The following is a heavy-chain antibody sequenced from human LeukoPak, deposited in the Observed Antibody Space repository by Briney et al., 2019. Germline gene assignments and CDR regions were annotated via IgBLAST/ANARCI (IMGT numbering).Heavy chain of an antibody. Sequence: PGRSLRLSCAASGFTFSSYGMHWVRQAPGKGLEWVAVISYDGSNKYYADSVKGRFTISRDNSKNTLYLQMNSLRAEDTAVYYCARGEVWFGELSALYGMDVWGQGTTVTVSS. CDR2: ISYDGSNK. D-gene: IGHD3-10*01. CDR1: GFTFSSYG. J-gene: IGHJ6*02. CDR3: ARGEVWFGELSALYGMDV. V-gene: IGHV3-30*03.